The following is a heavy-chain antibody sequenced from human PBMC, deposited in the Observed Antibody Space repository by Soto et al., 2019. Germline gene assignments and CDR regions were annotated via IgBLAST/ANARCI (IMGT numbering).Heavy chain of an antibody. CDR3: ARDQAAAVVVPAAMMAEYYYYGMDV. V-gene: IGHV3-21*01. Sequence: PGGSLRLSCAASGFTFSSYSMNWVRQAPGKGLEWVSSISSSSSYIYYADSVKGRFTISRDNAKNSLYLQMNSLRAEDTAVYYCARDQAAAVVVPAAMMAEYYYYGMDVWGQGTTVTVSS. D-gene: IGHD2-2*01. J-gene: IGHJ6*02. CDR2: ISSSSSYI. CDR1: GFTFSSYS.